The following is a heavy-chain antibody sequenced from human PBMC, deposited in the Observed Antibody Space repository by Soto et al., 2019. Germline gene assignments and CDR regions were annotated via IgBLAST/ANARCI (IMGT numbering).Heavy chain of an antibody. CDR2: IYYSGST. Sequence: SETLSLTCRVGDDSITSWYWSWIRQPPGKGLEWIGYIYYSGSTNYNPSLKSRVTISVDTSKNQFSLKLSSVTAADTAVYYCARRYGGNFDYWGQGTLVTVSS. CDR3: ARRYGGNFDY. V-gene: IGHV4-59*01. CDR1: DDSITSWY. J-gene: IGHJ4*02. D-gene: IGHD3-16*01.